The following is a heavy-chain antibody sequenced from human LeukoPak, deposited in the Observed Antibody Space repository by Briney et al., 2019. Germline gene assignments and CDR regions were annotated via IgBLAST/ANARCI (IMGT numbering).Heavy chain of an antibody. CDR2: INVGNGNT. CDR3: ASGSAYSYGYFDY. D-gene: IGHD5-18*01. Sequence: ASVKASSKASGYTFTSNPMYWVRQAPGQGLGWMGWINVGNGNTKYSQHLQDRATITRHTSASTAYMELSSLRSEDTAVYYCASGSAYSYGYFDYWGQGTLVTVSS. V-gene: IGHV1-3*01. CDR1: GYTFTSNP. J-gene: IGHJ4*02.